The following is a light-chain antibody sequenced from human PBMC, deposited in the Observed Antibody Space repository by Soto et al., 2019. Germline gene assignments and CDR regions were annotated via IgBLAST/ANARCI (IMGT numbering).Light chain of an antibody. CDR2: DTS. CDR1: TGAVTSGHY. CDR3: LLSYSDDVV. J-gene: IGLJ2*01. V-gene: IGLV7-46*01. Sequence: QAVVTQEPSLTVSPGGTVTLTCGSGTGAVTSGHYPYWFQQKPGQAPRTLIYDTSNKHSWTPARFSGSLLGDKAALTLSGAQPEDEAEYYCLLSYSDDVVFGGGTQLTVL.